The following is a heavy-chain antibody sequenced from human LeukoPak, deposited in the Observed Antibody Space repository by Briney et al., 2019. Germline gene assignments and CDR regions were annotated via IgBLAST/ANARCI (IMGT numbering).Heavy chain of an antibody. J-gene: IGHJ4*02. D-gene: IGHD1-26*01. CDR2: SRKKADSYTT. CDR3: TSHPSGSYYDY. V-gene: IGHV3-72*01. Sequence: GGSLRLSCAASGFTLSDHYMDWVRQAPGKGLEWVGRSRKKADSYTTEYAASVQGRFTISRDDSNNSVYLQMNSLETEDTAVYYCTSHPSGSYYDYWGQGTLVTVSS. CDR1: GFTLSDHY.